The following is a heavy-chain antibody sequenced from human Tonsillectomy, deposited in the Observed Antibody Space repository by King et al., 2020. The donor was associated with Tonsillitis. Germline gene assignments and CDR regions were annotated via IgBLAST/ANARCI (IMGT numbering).Heavy chain of an antibody. J-gene: IGHJ6*02. V-gene: IGHV3-9*01. Sequence: VQLVESGGGLVQPGRSLRLSCAASGFTFDDYAMHWGRQAPGKGLEWVSGISWNSGTIGYVDSVKGRFTISRDNAKNSLYLQMSSLRTEDTALYYCAKDISGGAGISLYYYAMDVWGHGTAVTVSS. CDR1: GFTFDDYA. D-gene: IGHD3-16*02. CDR2: ISWNSGTI. CDR3: AKDISGGAGISLYYYAMDV.